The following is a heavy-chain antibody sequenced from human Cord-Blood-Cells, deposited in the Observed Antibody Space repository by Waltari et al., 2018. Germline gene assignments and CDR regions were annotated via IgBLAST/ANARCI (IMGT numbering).Heavy chain of an antibody. CDR2: IYYSGST. D-gene: IGHD3-9*01. CDR3: ARLTRPDYDILTGYWYFDL. Sequence: QLQLQESGPGLVKPSETLSLTCPVSGGSISSSSYYWGWLRQPPGQGLEWIGSIYYSGSTYYNPSLKSRVTISVDTSKNQFSLKLSSVTAADTAVYYCARLTRPDYDILTGYWYFDLWGRGTLVTVSS. J-gene: IGHJ2*01. V-gene: IGHV4-39*01. CDR1: GGSISSSSYY.